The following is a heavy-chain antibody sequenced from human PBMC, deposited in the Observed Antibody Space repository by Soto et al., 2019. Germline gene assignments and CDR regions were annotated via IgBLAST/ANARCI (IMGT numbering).Heavy chain of an antibody. V-gene: IGHV1-18*01. CDR2: ISAYNGNT. CDR1: GYTFTSYG. D-gene: IGHD4-17*01. Sequence: QVQLVQSGAEVKKPGASVKVSCKASGYTFTSYGISWVRQAPGQGLEWMGWISAYNGNTNYAQKLQGGVTMTTDTATSKAYMELRSLRSGDTGVFYCARGTTGETGNYWGQGTLGTVSS. CDR3: ARGTTGETGNY. J-gene: IGHJ4*02.